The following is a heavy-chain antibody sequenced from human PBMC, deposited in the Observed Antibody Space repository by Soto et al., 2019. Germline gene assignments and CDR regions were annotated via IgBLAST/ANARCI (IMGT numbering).Heavy chain of an antibody. CDR2: ISPYNSNT. Sequence: QVQLVQSGAEVKKPGASVKVSCKASGYTFTSYYISWVRQAPGRGLEWMGWISPYNSNTNYAQKLQGRVTMTTDTSTITAYVELRSLSSDVTAVYYCARSWSSSFDYWGQGTLVTVSS. D-gene: IGHD6-13*01. J-gene: IGHJ4*02. V-gene: IGHV1-18*01. CDR1: GYTFTSYY. CDR3: ARSWSSSFDY.